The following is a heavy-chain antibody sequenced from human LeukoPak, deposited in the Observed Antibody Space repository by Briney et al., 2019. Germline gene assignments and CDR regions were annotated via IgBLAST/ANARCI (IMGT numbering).Heavy chain of an antibody. CDR1: GGSISPYY. D-gene: IGHD4-17*01. CDR2: IYYSGST. Sequence: SETLSLTCTVSGGSISPYYWSWVRQPPGKGLEWIGYIYYSGSTNYNPSLKSRATISVDTSKNQFSLKLSSVTAADTAVYYCARDSYDYGDYVGSAIDYWGQGTLVTVSS. J-gene: IGHJ4*02. CDR3: ARDSYDYGDYVGSAIDY. V-gene: IGHV4-59*01.